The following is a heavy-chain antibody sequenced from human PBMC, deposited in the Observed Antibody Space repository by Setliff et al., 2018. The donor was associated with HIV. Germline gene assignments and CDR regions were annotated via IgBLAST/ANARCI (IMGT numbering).Heavy chain of an antibody. Sequence: ASVKVSCKASGYTFTGYYMHWVRQAPGQGLEWMGWVSAYNGNTNYAQKLQGRVTMTTDTSTSTAYMELRSLRSDDTAVYYCARVAWYYSFWSGLGDAFDIWGQGTMVTVSS. V-gene: IGHV1-18*04. CDR1: GYTFTGYY. CDR3: ARVAWYYSFWSGLGDAFDI. CDR2: VSAYNGNT. J-gene: IGHJ3*02. D-gene: IGHD3-3*01.